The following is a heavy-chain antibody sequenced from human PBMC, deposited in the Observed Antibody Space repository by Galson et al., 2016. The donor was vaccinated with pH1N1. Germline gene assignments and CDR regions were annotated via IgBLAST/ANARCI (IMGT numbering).Heavy chain of an antibody. V-gene: IGHV3-7*01. J-gene: IGHJ3*01. D-gene: IGHD6-13*01. Sequence: SLRLSCAGSGFTFSNYWMTWVRQAPGKGLEWVANIKQDGSEKFYVASVKGRFTISRDNAKNSLYLQMNSLRAEDKAVYYCARAIAAADSAWGQGTMVTVSS. CDR1: GFTFSNYW. CDR2: IKQDGSEK. CDR3: ARAIAAADSA.